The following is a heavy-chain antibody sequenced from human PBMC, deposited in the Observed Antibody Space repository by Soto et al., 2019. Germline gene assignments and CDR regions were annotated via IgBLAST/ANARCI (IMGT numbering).Heavy chain of an antibody. V-gene: IGHV4-30-4*01. CDR1: GGSISSAAYC. CDR2: IYDGGTT. D-gene: IGHD7-27*01. Sequence: SETLSLTCAVSGGSISSAAYCWSWIRQSPDKGLEWIGHIYDGGTTYSSPSLKGRVTISADTSETQFSLKLSSVSAADTAVYYCARGPSGDKIDYWGQGIQVTVSS. J-gene: IGHJ4*02. CDR3: ARGPSGDKIDY.